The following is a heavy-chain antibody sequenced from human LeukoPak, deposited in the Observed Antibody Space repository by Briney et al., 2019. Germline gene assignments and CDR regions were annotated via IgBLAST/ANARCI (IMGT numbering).Heavy chain of an antibody. CDR3: ARERSSWYFAFDI. CDR2: IYYSGST. J-gene: IGHJ3*02. D-gene: IGHD6-13*01. CDR1: GGSISSYY. V-gene: IGHV4-59*01. Sequence: PSETLSLTCTVSGGSISSYYWSWIRQPPGKGLEWIGYIYYSGSTNYNPSLKSRVTISVDTSKNQFSLELSSVTAADTAVYYCARERSSWYFAFDIWGQGTMVTVSS.